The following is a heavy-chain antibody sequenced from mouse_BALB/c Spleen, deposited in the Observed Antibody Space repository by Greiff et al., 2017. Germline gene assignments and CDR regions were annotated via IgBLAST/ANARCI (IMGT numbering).Heavy chain of an antibody. CDR1: GYTFTSYY. J-gene: IGHJ2*01. V-gene: IGHV1S81*02. CDR3: TRTLYDY. D-gene: IGHD2-1*01. Sequence: QVHVKQSGAELVKPGASVKLSCKASGYTFTSYYMYWVKQRPGQGLEWIGEINPSNGGTNFNEKFKSKATLTVDKSSSTAYMQLSSLTSEDSAVYYCTRTLYDYWGQGTTLTVSS. CDR2: INPSNGGT.